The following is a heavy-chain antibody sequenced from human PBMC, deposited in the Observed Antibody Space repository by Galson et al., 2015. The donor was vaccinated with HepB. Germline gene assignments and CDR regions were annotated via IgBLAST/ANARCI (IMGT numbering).Heavy chain of an antibody. V-gene: IGHV3-21*01. CDR2: ISSRSSYR. J-gene: IGHJ4*02. CDR3: ARGLYCSATSCPLDY. D-gene: IGHD2-2*01. CDR1: GFTLSNYS. Sequence: SLRLSCAASGFTLSNYSMNWVRQAPGKGLEWVSSISSRSSYRYYADSVKGRFTISRDDAKNSLYLQMNSLRAEDTAVYYCARGLYCSATSCPLDYWGQGTLVTVSS.